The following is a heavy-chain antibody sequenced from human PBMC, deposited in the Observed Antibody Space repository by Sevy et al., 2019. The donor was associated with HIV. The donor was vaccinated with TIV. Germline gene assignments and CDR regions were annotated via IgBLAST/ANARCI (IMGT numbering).Heavy chain of an antibody. Sequence: GSLRLSCAVSGFSFDSYGMTWVRQAPGKGLEWVSGISGSGTRTYYADSVKGRFIISRDNSKNTLYLQMNSLRSGDKAIYYCAKGGGGHYDPDEIGYYFYYYNMDVWGKGTTVTVSS. D-gene: IGHD3-22*01. J-gene: IGHJ6*03. CDR2: ISGSGTRT. V-gene: IGHV3-23*01. CDR3: AKGGGGHYDPDEIGYYFYYYNMDV. CDR1: GFSFDSYG.